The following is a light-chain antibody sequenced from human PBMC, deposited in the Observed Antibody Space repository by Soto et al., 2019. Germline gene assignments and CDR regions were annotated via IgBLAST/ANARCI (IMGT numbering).Light chain of an antibody. J-gene: IGLJ3*02. CDR2: EVT. CDR1: SSDVGGYKY. Sequence: QSALTQPPSASGSPGQSVTISCTGTSSDVGGYKYVSWYQQHPGKAPKLMIYEVTKRPSGVPDRSSGSKSGNTASLTVSGLQAEDEADYYCSSYAGSNNWVFGGGTKVTVL. CDR3: SSYAGSNNWV. V-gene: IGLV2-8*01.